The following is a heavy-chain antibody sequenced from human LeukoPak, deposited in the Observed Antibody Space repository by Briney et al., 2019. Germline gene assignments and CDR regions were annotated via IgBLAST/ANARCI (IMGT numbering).Heavy chain of an antibody. J-gene: IGHJ6*03. CDR2: IKDGGIT. V-gene: IGHV4-34*01. CDR1: GGSFSGYY. D-gene: IGHD6-6*01. Sequence: SETLSLTCAVYGGSFSGYYWSWLRQPPGKGLEWIGEIKDGGITNYNPSLTSRGTISVDTSKNQCSLKLSSVTAADTAVYYCASLEYSSSHNHYYYYYYYMDVWGKGTTVTVSS. CDR3: ASLEYSSSHNHYYYYYYYMDV.